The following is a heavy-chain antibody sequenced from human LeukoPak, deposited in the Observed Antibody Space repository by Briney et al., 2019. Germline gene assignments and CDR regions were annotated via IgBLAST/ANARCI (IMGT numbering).Heavy chain of an antibody. J-gene: IGHJ4*02. V-gene: IGHV3-53*01. CDR2: IYSGDSP. D-gene: IGHD6-13*01. CDR1: GFTDSSDY. Sequence: PGGSLRLSCAASGFTDSSDYMSWVRQAPGKGLEWVSVIYSGDSPYYADSVKGRFTISRDNSKNTLYLQMNSLRAEDTAVYYCARLSSWYGYFDYWGQGTLVTVSS. CDR3: ARLSSWYGYFDY.